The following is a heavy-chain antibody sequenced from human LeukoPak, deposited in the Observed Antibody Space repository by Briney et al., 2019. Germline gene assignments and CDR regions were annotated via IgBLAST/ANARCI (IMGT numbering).Heavy chain of an antibody. J-gene: IGHJ4*02. Sequence: SETLALTCSVSGGSISSLYWSWIRQPPGKGLEWIGYIYYTGSTNYNPSLKSRVTMFVDMSKNQFSLRLSSVTAADTAVYYCARHRAYSSSSPFDYWGQGTLVTVSS. V-gene: IGHV4-59*08. D-gene: IGHD6-6*01. CDR1: GGSISSLY. CDR2: IYYTGST. CDR3: ARHRAYSSSSPFDY.